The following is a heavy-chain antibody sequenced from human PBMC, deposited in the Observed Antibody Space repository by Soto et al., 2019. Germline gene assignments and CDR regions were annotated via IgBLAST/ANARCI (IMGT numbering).Heavy chain of an antibody. CDR3: AKGDYNNFLDY. CDR2: ILYDGGYK. D-gene: IGHD3-10*01. J-gene: IGHJ4*02. V-gene: IGHV3-30*18. Sequence: QVQLVESGGGVVQPGRSLRLSCAASGFTFSDYGMHWVRQAPGKGLEWVAVILYDGGYKYYGDSVQGRFTISRDNSKNTLYLQMNSLRTEDTAVYYCAKGDYNNFLDYWGQGTLVTVSS. CDR1: GFTFSDYG.